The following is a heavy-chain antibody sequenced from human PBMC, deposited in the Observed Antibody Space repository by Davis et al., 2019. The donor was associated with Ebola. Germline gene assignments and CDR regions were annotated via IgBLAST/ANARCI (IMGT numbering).Heavy chain of an antibody. J-gene: IGHJ3*02. CDR3: ASLRRTITGMDDAFDI. CDR1: GNSFTSHW. D-gene: IGHD2-8*02. Sequence: GESLKISCKDSGNSFTSHWIGWVRQMPGKGLDWMGIIYTGDSDTRYSPSFRGQVTISADKSIKTAFLQWSSLKASDTAMYYCASLRRTITGMDDAFDIWGQGTMVTVSS. V-gene: IGHV5-51*01. CDR2: IYTGDSDT.